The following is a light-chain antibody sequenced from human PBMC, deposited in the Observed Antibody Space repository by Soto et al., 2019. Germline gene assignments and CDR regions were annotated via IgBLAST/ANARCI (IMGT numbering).Light chain of an antibody. CDR1: TGAVTTAHY. V-gene: IGLV7-43*01. J-gene: IGLJ3*02. CDR2: STS. CDR3: RLYTGGVQV. Sequence: QAVVTQEPSLTVSPGGTATLTCASSTGAVTTAHYPTWFQQKPGQAPKTVIYSTSNRNSWTPARFSGSVFSGKAILRVSGVEPEADCVYYCRLYTGGVQVFGGGTKLTVL.